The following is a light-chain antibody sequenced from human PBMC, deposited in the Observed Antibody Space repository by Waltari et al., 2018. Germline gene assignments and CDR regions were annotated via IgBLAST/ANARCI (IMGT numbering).Light chain of an antibody. CDR2: RDN. Sequence: QTILTQPHTASGTPGQRVTVSCSGDNSNIGKNTVNWYQQLPGTAPKLLIYRDNQRPSGVPDRFSGSRSGTSASLAISELRPDDEASYYCATWDDRQSGVVFGGGTTLTVL. CDR3: ATWDDRQSGVV. J-gene: IGLJ2*01. CDR1: NSNIGKNT. V-gene: IGLV1-44*01.